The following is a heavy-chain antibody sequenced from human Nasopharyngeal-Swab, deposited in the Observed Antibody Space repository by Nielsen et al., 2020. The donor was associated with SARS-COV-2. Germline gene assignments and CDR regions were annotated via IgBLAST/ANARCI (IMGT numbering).Heavy chain of an antibody. CDR1: GFTFSSSW. J-gene: IGHJ4*02. CDR3: ARAGEYRFDY. D-gene: IGHD7-27*01. CDR2: LNGDATTV. Sequence: GESLKISCAGSGFTFSSSWLHWVRQAPGEGPVWVARLNGDATTVDYADSVKGRFTTSRDNAKNTLYLQMNGLRDEDTAIYYCARAGEYRFDYWGQGTLVTVSS. V-gene: IGHV3-74*01.